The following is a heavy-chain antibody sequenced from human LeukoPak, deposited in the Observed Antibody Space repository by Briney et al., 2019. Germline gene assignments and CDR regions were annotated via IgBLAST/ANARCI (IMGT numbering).Heavy chain of an antibody. CDR1: GGSISSSNW. Sequence: PSGTLSLTCAVSGGSISSSNWWSWVRQPPGKGLEWIGEIYHSGSTKYNPSLKSRVTISEDKSKNQFSLKLSSVTAADTAVHYCARVMEYSSSSVGGEYYYYGMDVWGQGTTVTVSS. D-gene: IGHD6-6*01. V-gene: IGHV4-4*02. CDR2: IYHSGST. CDR3: ARVMEYSSSSVGGEYYYYGMDV. J-gene: IGHJ6*02.